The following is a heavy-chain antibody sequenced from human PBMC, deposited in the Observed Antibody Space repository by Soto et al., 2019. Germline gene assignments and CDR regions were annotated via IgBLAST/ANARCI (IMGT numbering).Heavy chain of an antibody. CDR1: GFSLTTRGVG. CDR3: AHRTTTGTWWFDP. CDR2: IYWDDDT. D-gene: IGHD4-17*01. V-gene: IGHV2-5*02. Sequence: QITLKESGPTLVKPTQTLTLTCTFSGFSLTTRGVGVGWIRQPPGKPLEWLALIYWDDDTRYSPSLKSRLAIAKDTSKNHVVLTMSTIDPADPGTYFCAHRTTTGTWWFDPWGQGTLVTVSS. J-gene: IGHJ5*02.